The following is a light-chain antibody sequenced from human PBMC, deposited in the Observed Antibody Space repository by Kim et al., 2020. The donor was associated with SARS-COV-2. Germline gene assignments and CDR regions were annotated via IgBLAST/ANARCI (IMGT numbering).Light chain of an antibody. Sequence: ASTGDRVSITCRASRGISSYLAWYQQKPGKAPKLLIYAASTLQSGVPSRFSGSGSGTDFTLTISCLQSEDFATYYCQQYYSYPPYTFGQGTKLEI. CDR3: QQYYSYPPYT. J-gene: IGKJ2*01. CDR2: AAS. CDR1: RGISSY. V-gene: IGKV1-8*01.